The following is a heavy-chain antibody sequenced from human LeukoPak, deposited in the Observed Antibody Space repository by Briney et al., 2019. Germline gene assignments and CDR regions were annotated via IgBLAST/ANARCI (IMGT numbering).Heavy chain of an antibody. CDR2: IYPGDSKT. Sequence: PGESLKISCKGSGYTFTNYWIGWVRQMPGKGLECMGVIYPGDSKTIYSPSFEGQVTISADKSISTAYLQWSSLMASDTAMYYCAGHPDKNHYDDGGPDAFDIWGQGTMVTVSS. J-gene: IGHJ3*02. CDR3: AGHPDKNHYDDGGPDAFDI. V-gene: IGHV5-51*01. CDR1: GYTFTNYW. D-gene: IGHD3-22*01.